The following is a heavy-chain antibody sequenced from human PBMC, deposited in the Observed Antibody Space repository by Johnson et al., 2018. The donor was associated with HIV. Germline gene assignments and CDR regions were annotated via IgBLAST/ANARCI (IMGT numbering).Heavy chain of an antibody. V-gene: IGHV3-30-3*01. CDR3: ARDLQGRDAFDI. CDR1: GFTFSSSA. Sequence: QMLLVESGGGVVQPGKSLRLSCAASGFTFSSSAMHWVRQAPGQGLQWVALISYDGSIKYFADSVKGRFTISRDNSKNTLHLQMNSPRAEDTAVYYCARDLQGRDAFDIWGQGTMVTVSS. CDR2: ISYDGSIK. J-gene: IGHJ3*02.